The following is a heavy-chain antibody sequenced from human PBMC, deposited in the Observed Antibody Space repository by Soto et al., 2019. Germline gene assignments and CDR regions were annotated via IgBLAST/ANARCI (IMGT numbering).Heavy chain of an antibody. CDR1: GGSISSGGYY. CDR2: IYYSGST. CDR3: ARVPRYYGSGSYHRHWYFDL. Sequence: QVQLQESGPGLVKPSQTLSLTYTVSGGSISSGGYYWSWIRQHPGKGLEWIGYIYYSGSTYYNPSLKSRVTISVDTSKNQFSLKLSSVTAADTAVYYCARVPRYYGSGSYHRHWYFDLWGRGTLVTVSS. V-gene: IGHV4-31*03. J-gene: IGHJ2*01. D-gene: IGHD3-10*01.